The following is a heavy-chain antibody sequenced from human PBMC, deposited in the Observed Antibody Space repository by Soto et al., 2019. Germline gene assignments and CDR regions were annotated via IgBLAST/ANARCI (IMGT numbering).Heavy chain of an antibody. CDR3: AAWLQFGRPAFDI. Sequence: GGSLRLSCAAYGFTFSSYEMNWVRQAPGKGLEWVSYISSSGSTIYYADSVKGRFTISRDNAKNSLYLQMNSLRAEDTAVYYCAAWLQFGRPAFDIWGQGTMVTVS. CDR2: ISSSGSTI. CDR1: GFTFSSYE. V-gene: IGHV3-48*03. D-gene: IGHD5-12*01. J-gene: IGHJ3*02.